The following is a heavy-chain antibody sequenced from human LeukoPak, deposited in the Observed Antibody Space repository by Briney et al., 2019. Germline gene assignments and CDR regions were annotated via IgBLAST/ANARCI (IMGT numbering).Heavy chain of an antibody. V-gene: IGHV3-53*01. J-gene: IGHJ4*02. Sequence: GGSLRLSCAASGFTVSSNYMSWVRQPPGKGLEWVSVIYSGGSTYYADSVKGRFTISRDNSKNTLYLQMNSLRAEDTAVYYCARDRGYGDYVGWGQGTQVTVSS. CDR3: ARDRGYGDYVG. D-gene: IGHD4-17*01. CDR1: GFTVSSNY. CDR2: IYSGGST.